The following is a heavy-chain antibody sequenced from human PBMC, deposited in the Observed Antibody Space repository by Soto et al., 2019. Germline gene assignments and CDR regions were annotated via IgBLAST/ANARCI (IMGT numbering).Heavy chain of an antibody. CDR3: ARVGYYDSSGSSPFDF. CDR2: TYYRSKWYN. V-gene: IGHV6-1*01. D-gene: IGHD3-22*01. Sequence: SQTLSLTCAISGDSVSSNSAAWNWIRQSPSRGLEWLGRTYYRSKWYNDYAVSVKSRITINPDTSKNQFSLQLNSVTPEDTAVYYCARVGYYDSSGSSPFDFWGQGTLVTVSS. J-gene: IGHJ4*02. CDR1: GDSVSSNSAA.